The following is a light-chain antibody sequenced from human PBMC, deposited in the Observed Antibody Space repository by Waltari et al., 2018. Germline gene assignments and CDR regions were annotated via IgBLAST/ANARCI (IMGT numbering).Light chain of an antibody. Sequence: QSALTQPASVSGSPGQSITISCTGTSSNVENYTLVSCYQHHPGKAPKLLIYEVSKRPAGISNRFSGSTSGNTASLTISGLQAEDESDYYCCSFAGGNNFEVIFGGGTRLTVL. V-gene: IGLV2-23*02. CDR2: EVS. CDR1: SSNVENYTL. CDR3: CSFAGGNNFEVI. J-gene: IGLJ2*01.